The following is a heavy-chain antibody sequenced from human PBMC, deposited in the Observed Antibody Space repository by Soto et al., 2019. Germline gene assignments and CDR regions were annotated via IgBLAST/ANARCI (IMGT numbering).Heavy chain of an antibody. D-gene: IGHD5-18*01. CDR1: GYTFTSYD. J-gene: IGHJ6*02. V-gene: IGHV1-8*01. CDR3: AGGWGVGGGRVQLWLYYYYYGMDV. Sequence: GASVKVSCKASGYTFTSYDINWVRQATGQGREWMGWMNPNSGNTGYAQKFQGRVTMTRNTSISTAYMELSSLRSEDTAVYYCAGGWGVGGGRVQLWLYYYYYGMDVWGQGXTVTVSS. CDR2: MNPNSGNT.